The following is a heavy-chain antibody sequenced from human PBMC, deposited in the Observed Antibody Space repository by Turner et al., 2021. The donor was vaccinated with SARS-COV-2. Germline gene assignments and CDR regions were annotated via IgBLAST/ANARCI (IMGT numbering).Heavy chain of an antibody. Sequence: QVQLVQSAAEVKTPGASVKFSCKAAGTTFTSYDINWVRQATGQGHEWMGWMNPNSGNTGYAQKFQSRVTMTRNTSISTAYMELSSLRSEDTAVYYCARTFTAMVRVDYWGQGTLVTVSS. CDR3: ARTFTAMVRVDY. CDR1: GTTFTSYD. D-gene: IGHD5-18*01. J-gene: IGHJ4*02. CDR2: MNPNSGNT. V-gene: IGHV1-8*01.